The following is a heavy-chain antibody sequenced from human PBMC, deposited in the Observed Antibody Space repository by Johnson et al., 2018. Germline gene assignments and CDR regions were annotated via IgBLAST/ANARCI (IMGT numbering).Heavy chain of an antibody. CDR2: INQDGTER. CDR3: ARVWNAGVFDH. CDR1: GFTFSSYW. J-gene: IGHJ4*02. D-gene: IGHD3-3*01. V-gene: IGHV3-7*01. Sequence: VQLVESGGGLVQPGGSLRLSCAASGFTFSSYWMSWVRQAPGKGLEWVANINQDGTERRHVDSVKGRFTISRDNAKNAVSLQMNSLGGGDTAVYYGARVWNAGVFDHWGQGTLVTGSS.